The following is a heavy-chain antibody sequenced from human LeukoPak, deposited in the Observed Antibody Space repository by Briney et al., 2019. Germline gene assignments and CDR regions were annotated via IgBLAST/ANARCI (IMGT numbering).Heavy chain of an antibody. CDR1: GFTFDDYA. CDR3: ARVNVVVVVAATEGGSAFDI. J-gene: IGHJ3*02. V-gene: IGHV3-9*01. CDR2: ISWNSGSI. Sequence: PGGSLRLSCAASGFTFDDYAMHWVRQAPGKGLEWVSGISWNSGSIGYADSVKGRFTISRDNAKNSLYLQMNSLRAEDTAVYYCARVNVVVVVAATEGGSAFDIWGQGTMVTVSS. D-gene: IGHD2-15*01.